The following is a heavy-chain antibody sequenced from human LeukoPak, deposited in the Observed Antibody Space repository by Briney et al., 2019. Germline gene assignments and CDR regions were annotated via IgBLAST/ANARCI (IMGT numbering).Heavy chain of an antibody. CDR2: ISSSSSYI. J-gene: IGHJ4*02. V-gene: IGHV3-21*03. Sequence: GGSLRLSCAASGFTFSSYSMNWVRQAPGKGLEWVPSISSSSSYIYYADSVKGRFTISRDNAKNSLYLQMNSLRAEDTALYYCAKWGDYDVLTGYYVPDYWGQGTLVTVSS. D-gene: IGHD3-9*01. CDR3: AKWGDYDVLTGYYVPDY. CDR1: GFTFSSYS.